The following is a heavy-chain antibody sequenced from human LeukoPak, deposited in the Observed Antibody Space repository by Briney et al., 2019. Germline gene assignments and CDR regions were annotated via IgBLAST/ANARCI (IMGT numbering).Heavy chain of an antibody. V-gene: IGHV1-8*01. CDR2: MNPNSGNT. CDR1: GYTFTSYD. J-gene: IGHJ4*02. D-gene: IGHD3-10*01. Sequence: ASVKVSCKASGYTFTSYDINWVRQATGQGLEWMGWMNPNSGNTGYAQKFQGRVTMTRNTSISTAYMELSGLRSEDTAVYYCARGTVWFGELSLWGQGILVTVSS. CDR3: ARGTVWFGELSL.